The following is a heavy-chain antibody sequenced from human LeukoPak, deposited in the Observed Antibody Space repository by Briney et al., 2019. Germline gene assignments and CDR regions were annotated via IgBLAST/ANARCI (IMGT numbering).Heavy chain of an antibody. J-gene: IGHJ4*02. V-gene: IGHV3-30*18. Sequence: GGSLRLSCAASGLTFSSYGMHWVRQAPGKGLEWVAVISYDGSNKYYADSVKGRFTISRDNSKNTLYLQMNSLRAEDTAVYYCAKVGLGATLDYWGQGTLVTVSS. D-gene: IGHD1-26*01. CDR1: GLTFSSYG. CDR2: ISYDGSNK. CDR3: AKVGLGATLDY.